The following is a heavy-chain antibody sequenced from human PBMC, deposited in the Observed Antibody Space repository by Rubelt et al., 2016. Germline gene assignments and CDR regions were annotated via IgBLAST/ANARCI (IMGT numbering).Heavy chain of an antibody. CDR2: IYYSGST. CDR3: ARHRRRSCGGDCYAFDI. D-gene: IGHD2-21*02. CDR1: GGSINSYY. J-gene: IGHJ3*02. V-gene: IGHV4-59*08. Sequence: QVQLQESGPGLVKPSETLSLTCTISGGSINSYYWSWIRQPPGKGPAWIAYIYYSGSTKYNPSLTSRLTISVDKSKNQLSLKLGSWTAAGTAVYYCARHRRRSCGGDCYAFDIWGQGTMVTVAS.